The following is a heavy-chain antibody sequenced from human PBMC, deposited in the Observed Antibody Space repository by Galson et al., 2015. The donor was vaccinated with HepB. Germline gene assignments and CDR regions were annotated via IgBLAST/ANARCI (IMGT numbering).Heavy chain of an antibody. Sequence: SLRLSCAASGFTFSSYSMNWVRQAPGKGLEWVSSISSSSSYIYYADSVKGRFTISRDNAKNSLYLQMNSLRAEDTAVYYCAREGYSSARKFDPWGQGTLVTVSS. CDR1: GFTFSSYS. CDR2: ISSSSSYI. V-gene: IGHV3-21*01. CDR3: AREGYSSARKFDP. J-gene: IGHJ5*02. D-gene: IGHD6-25*01.